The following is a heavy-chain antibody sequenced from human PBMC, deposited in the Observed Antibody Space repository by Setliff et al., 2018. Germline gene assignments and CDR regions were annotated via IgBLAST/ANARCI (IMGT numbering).Heavy chain of an antibody. J-gene: IGHJ4*02. CDR3: AIPPSGNFYFDY. V-gene: IGHV1-69*13. CDR2: IIPIFGTA. Sequence: ASVKVSCKASGDTFSSYAITWVRQAPGQGLEWMGGIIPIFGTAKYAQKFQGRVTITADQSTRTAYMELSSLRSEDTAVYYCAIPPSGNFYFDYWGQGTLVTVSS. CDR1: GDTFSSYA. D-gene: IGHD1-26*01.